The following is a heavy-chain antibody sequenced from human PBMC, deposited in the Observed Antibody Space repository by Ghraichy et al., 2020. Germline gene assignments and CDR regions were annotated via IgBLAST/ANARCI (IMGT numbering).Heavy chain of an antibody. D-gene: IGHD3-3*01. CDR2: IYHSGST. CDR3: ARDSSILVNGWFDP. CDR1: GYSISSGYY. J-gene: IGHJ5*02. V-gene: IGHV4-38-2*02. Sequence: SETLSLTCTVSGYSISSGYYWGWIRPPPGKGLEWIGSIYHSGSTYYNPSLKSRVTISVDTSKNQFSLKLSSVTAADTAVYYCARDSSILVNGWFDPWGQGTLVTVSS.